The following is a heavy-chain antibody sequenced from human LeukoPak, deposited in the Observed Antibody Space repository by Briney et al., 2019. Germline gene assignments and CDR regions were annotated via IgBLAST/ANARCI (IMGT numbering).Heavy chain of an antibody. D-gene: IGHD6-19*01. V-gene: IGHV3-21*01. Sequence: ETLSLTCTVSGGSISSSSYYWGWVRQAPGKGLEWVSSITSSSSYIYYADSVKGRFTISRDNAKNSLYLQMNSLRAEDTAVYYCARGRSAVAGWYFDLWGRGTLVTVSS. J-gene: IGHJ2*01. CDR1: GGSISSSSYY. CDR3: ARGRSAVAGWYFDL. CDR2: ITSSSSYI.